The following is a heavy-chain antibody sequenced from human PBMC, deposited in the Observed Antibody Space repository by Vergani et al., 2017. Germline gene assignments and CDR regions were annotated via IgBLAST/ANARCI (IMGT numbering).Heavy chain of an antibody. Sequence: QVQLQESGPGLVKPSETLSLTCTVSGGSISSYYWSWIRQPPGKGLEWIGEINHSGSTNYNPSLKSRVTISVDTSKNQFSLKLSSVTAADTAVYYCARQGGENLLTMVRGDPWFDPWGQGTLVTVSS. CDR2: INHSGST. CDR1: GGSISSYY. D-gene: IGHD3-10*01. J-gene: IGHJ5*02. V-gene: IGHV4-59*08. CDR3: ARQGGENLLTMVRGDPWFDP.